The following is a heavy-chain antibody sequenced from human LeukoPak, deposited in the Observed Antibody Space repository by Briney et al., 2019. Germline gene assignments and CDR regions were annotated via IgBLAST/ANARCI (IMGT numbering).Heavy chain of an antibody. CDR2: MYSSGST. Sequence: SETLSLTCAVYGGSFSGYYWNWIRQPAGKGLEWIGRMYSSGSTNYNPSLKSRATISLDTSKNQFSLKLSSVTAADTAVYYCAREGLAMVRGVIPKEAWGWFDPWGQGTLVTVSS. V-gene: IGHV4-4*07. J-gene: IGHJ5*02. D-gene: IGHD3-10*01. CDR1: GGSFSGYY. CDR3: AREGLAMVRGVIPKEAWGWFDP.